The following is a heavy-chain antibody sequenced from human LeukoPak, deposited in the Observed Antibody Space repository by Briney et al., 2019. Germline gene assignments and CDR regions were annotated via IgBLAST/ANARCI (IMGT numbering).Heavy chain of an antibody. J-gene: IGHJ3*02. CDR1: GFTFSDHY. V-gene: IGHV3-72*01. CDR2: TRNKANSYTT. D-gene: IGHD4-23*01. Sequence: GGSLRLSCAASGFTFSDHYMDWVRQAPGKGLEWVGRTRNKANSYTTEYAASVKGRFTISRDDSKNSLYLQMNSLKTEDTAVYYCAREGYGGNDAFDIWGQGTMVTVSS. CDR3: AREGYGGNDAFDI.